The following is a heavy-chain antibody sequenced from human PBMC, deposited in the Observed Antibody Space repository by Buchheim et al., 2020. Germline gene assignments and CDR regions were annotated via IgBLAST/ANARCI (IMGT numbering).Heavy chain of an antibody. CDR1: GGSISSSSYH. CDR2: IYYSGST. Sequence: QLQLQESGPGLVKPSETLSLTCTVSGGSISSSSYHWGWIRQPPGKGLEWIGSIYYSGSTYYNPSLKSRVTISVDTSKNQFSLKLSSVTAADTAVYYCASTGMNCSGGSCYHYYYGMDVWGQGTT. D-gene: IGHD2-15*01. J-gene: IGHJ6*02. CDR3: ASTGMNCSGGSCYHYYYGMDV. V-gene: IGHV4-39*01.